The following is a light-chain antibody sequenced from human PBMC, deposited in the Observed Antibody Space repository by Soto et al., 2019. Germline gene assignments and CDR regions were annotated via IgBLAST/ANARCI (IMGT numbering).Light chain of an antibody. J-gene: IGLJ1*01. CDR3: CSFAGTGTQYV. V-gene: IGLV2-23*01. CDR2: EGS. CDR1: SSNIGSYNL. Sequence: QSALTQPASVSGSLGQSITISCTGTSSNIGSYNLVSWYQHHPGKAPKIIIFEGSKRPSGVSNRFSGSRSGSTASLTISGLQAEDEADYYCCSFAGTGTQYVFGSGTNVTVL.